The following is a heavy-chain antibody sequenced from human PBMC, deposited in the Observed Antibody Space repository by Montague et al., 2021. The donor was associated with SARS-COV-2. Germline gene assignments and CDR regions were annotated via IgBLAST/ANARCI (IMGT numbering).Heavy chain of an antibody. CDR3: ARDTEEEIRTYSYYKMDV. Sequence: TLSLTCTVSGGSVNSGNYYWSWIRQPAGKRLEWMGRISTSRNTNYNPSLKSRLSILVDTSKNQFSLNLRAATAADTAVYYCARDTEEEIRTYSYYKMDVWGLGTTVTVSS. CDR2: ISTSRNT. D-gene: IGHD2-21*01. J-gene: IGHJ6*02. CDR1: GGSVNSGNYY. V-gene: IGHV4-61*02.